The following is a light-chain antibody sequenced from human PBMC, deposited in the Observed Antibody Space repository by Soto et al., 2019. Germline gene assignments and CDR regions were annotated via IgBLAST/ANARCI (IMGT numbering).Light chain of an antibody. J-gene: IGLJ3*02. CDR2: EVT. CDR1: SSDVGGYNY. CDR3: SSHAGIINVV. Sequence: QSVLTQPPSASGSPGQSVTISCTGTSSDVGGYNYVSRYQQHPGKAPKLIIYEVTKRPSGVPDRFSGSKSGNTASLTVSGLLAEDEADYYCSSHAGIINVVFGGGTKLTVL. V-gene: IGLV2-8*01.